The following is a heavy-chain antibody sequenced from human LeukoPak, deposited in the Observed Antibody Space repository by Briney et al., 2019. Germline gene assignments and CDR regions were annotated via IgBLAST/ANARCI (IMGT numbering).Heavy chain of an antibody. CDR1: GFTFSSYE. V-gene: IGHV3-48*03. CDR2: ISSSGSNI. D-gene: IGHD5-12*01. Sequence: GGSLRLSCAASGFTFSSYEMNWVRQAPGKGLEWVSYISSSGSNIYYADSVKGRLTISRDNAKNSLYLQMNSLRAEDTAVYYCARGWISDSFDYWGQGTLVTVSS. J-gene: IGHJ4*02. CDR3: ARGWISDSFDY.